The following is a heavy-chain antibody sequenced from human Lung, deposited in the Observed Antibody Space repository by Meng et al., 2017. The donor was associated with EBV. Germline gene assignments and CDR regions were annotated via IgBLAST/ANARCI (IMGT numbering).Heavy chain of an antibody. CDR1: GDSVSSNTAA. Sequence: QGQSQQSCPALVKPSHTLSLTCAISGDSVSSNTAAWNWIRQSPSRGLEWLGRTYYRSKWYTDYAVSVKSRIAINQDTSKNQFSLQLTSVTPEDTALYYCARGATSVFDLWGRGTLVTVSS. CDR2: TYYRSKWYT. V-gene: IGHV6-1*01. J-gene: IGHJ2*01. CDR3: ARGATSVFDL.